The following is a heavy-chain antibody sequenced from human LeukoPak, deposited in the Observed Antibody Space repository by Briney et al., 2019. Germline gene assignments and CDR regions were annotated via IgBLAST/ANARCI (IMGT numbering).Heavy chain of an antibody. D-gene: IGHD6-6*01. CDR2: IYYSGST. J-gene: IGHJ4*02. V-gene: IGHV4-59*08. CDR1: GGSISSYY. Sequence: SETLSLTCTVSGGSISSYYWSWIRQPPGKGLEWIGYIYYSGSTNYNPSLKSRVTISVDTSKNQFSLKLSSVTAADTAVYYCARHSIPSYSSFLPYYFDYWGQGTLVTVSS. CDR3: ARHSIPSYSSFLPYYFDY.